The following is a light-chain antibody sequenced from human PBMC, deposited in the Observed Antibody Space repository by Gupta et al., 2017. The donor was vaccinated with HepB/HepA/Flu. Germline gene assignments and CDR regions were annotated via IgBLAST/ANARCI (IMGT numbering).Light chain of an antibody. Sequence: EIVMTQSPATLSVSPGERATLSCRARQSVSSNLAWYQQKPGQAPRLLIYGASTRATGIPARFSGSGCGTEFTLTISSLQSEDFAVYYCQQYNNWPWTFGQGTKVEIK. CDR1: QSVSSN. V-gene: IGKV3-15*01. CDR3: QQYNNWPWT. J-gene: IGKJ1*01. CDR2: GAS.